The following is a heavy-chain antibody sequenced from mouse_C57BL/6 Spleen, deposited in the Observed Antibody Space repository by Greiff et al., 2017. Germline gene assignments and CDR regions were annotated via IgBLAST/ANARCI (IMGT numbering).Heavy chain of an antibody. D-gene: IGHD2-3*01. CDR2: INPSSGYT. V-gene: IGHV1-4*01. J-gene: IGHJ1*03. Sequence: VQLQQSGAELARPGASVKMSCKASGYTFPSYTMHWVKQRPGQGLEWIGYINPSSGYTKYNQKFKDKATLTADKSSSTAYMQLSSLTSEDSAVYYCARGDGYYVWGTGTTVTVSS. CDR3: ARGDGYYV. CDR1: GYTFPSYT.